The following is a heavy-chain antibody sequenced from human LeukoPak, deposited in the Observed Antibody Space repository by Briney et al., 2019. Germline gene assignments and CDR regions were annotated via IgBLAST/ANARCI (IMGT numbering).Heavy chain of an antibody. J-gene: IGHJ4*02. CDR3: ARDLMSHSYYFDY. Sequence: PGGSLRLSCAASGFTFSSYWMSWVRQAPGKGLEWVANINQDGSEQYYVDSVKGRFTISRDNTKNSLYLQMNSLRAEDTAVYYCARDLMSHSYYFDYWGQGTLVTVSS. V-gene: IGHV3-7*01. CDR2: INQDGSEQ. D-gene: IGHD2-15*01. CDR1: GFTFSSYW.